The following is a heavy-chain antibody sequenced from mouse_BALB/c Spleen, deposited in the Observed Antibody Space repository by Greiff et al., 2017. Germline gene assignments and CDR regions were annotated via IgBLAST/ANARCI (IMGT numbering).Heavy chain of an antibody. Sequence: DVQLVESGGGLVKPGGSLKLSCAASGFTFSDYYMYWVRQTPEKRLEWVATISDGGSYTYYPDSVKGRFTISRDNAKNNLYLQMSSLKSEDTAMYYCARDRGGNYGAMDYWGQGTSVTVSS. J-gene: IGHJ4*01. CDR2: ISDGGSYT. CDR1: GFTFSDYY. V-gene: IGHV5-4*02. CDR3: ARDRGGNYGAMDY. D-gene: IGHD2-1*01.